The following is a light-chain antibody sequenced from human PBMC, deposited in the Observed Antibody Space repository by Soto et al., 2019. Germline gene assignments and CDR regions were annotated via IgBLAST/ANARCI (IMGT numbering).Light chain of an antibody. J-gene: IGLJ1*01. V-gene: IGLV2-8*01. CDR2: EVS. CDR1: SSDVGGYKN. Sequence: QSALTQPPSASGSPGQSVTISCTGTSSDVGGYKNVSWYQQHPGKVPKLMIYEVSKRPSGVPDRFSGSKSGNTASLTVSGLQAEDEAEYYCSSYAGNSRAYVFGTGTKVTVL. CDR3: SSYAGNSRAYV.